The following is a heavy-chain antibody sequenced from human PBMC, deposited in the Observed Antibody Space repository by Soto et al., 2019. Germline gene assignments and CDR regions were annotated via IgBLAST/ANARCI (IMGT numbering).Heavy chain of an antibody. J-gene: IGHJ6*02. CDR3: ARDSETTGTTYYYYYYGMDV. CDR1: GYTFTSYY. Sequence: ASVKVSCKASGYTFTSYYMHWVRQAPGQGLEWMGIINPSGGSTSYAQKFQGRVTMTRDTSTSTVYMELSSLRSEDTAVYYCARDSETTGTTYYYYYYGMDVWGQGTTVTVSS. D-gene: IGHD1-1*01. CDR2: INPSGGST. V-gene: IGHV1-46*01.